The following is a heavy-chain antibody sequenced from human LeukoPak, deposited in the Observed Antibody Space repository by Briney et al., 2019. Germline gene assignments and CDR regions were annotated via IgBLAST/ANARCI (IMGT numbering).Heavy chain of an antibody. CDR1: GLTFRSYA. V-gene: IGHV3-23*01. D-gene: IGHD2-8*01. Sequence: GGSLRLSCAASGLTFRSYAMTWVRQAPGKGLEWVSGIWGGGDSTYYADSVKGRFTISRDNSKNTLFLQMNSLRAEDTAVYYCAKAPLPHCSSGVCNNDYWGQGTLVTVSS. CDR2: IWGGGDST. CDR3: AKAPLPHCSSGVCNNDY. J-gene: IGHJ4*02.